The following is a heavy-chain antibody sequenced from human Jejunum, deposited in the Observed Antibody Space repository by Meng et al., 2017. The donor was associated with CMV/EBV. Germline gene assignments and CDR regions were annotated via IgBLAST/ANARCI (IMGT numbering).Heavy chain of an antibody. D-gene: IGHD5-24*01. CDR3: AHLDGTTWYYYDY. Sequence: GFSITTSGVAVGWIRQPPGKALEWLAHIYWNGDKYYSTSLKSRLTITKDTSKNQVVLTMTNVDPVDTATYYCAHLDGTTWYYYDYWGQGTLVTVSS. V-gene: IGHV2-5*01. J-gene: IGHJ4*02. CDR2: IYWNGDK. CDR1: GFSITTSGVA.